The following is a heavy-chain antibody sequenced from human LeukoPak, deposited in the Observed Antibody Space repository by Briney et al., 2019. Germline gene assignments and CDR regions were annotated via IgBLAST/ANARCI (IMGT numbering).Heavy chain of an antibody. CDR2: INHSGST. D-gene: IGHD2-2*01. CDR1: GGSFSGYY. J-gene: IGHJ6*03. Sequence: PSETLSLTCAVYGGSFSGYYWSWIRQPPGKRLEWIGEINHSGSTNYNPSLKSRVTISVDTSKNQFSLKLSSVTAADTAVYYCARSRRDRVPAAISYYYYYMDVWGKGTTVTVSS. CDR3: ARSRRDRVPAAISYYYYYMDV. V-gene: IGHV4-34*01.